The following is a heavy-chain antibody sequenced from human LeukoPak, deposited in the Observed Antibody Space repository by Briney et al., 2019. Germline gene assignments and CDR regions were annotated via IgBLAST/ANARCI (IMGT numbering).Heavy chain of an antibody. D-gene: IGHD2/OR15-2a*01. V-gene: IGHV1-18*01. Sequence: GASVKVSCKASGYTFTSYGISWVRQAPGQGLEWMGWISAYNGNTNYAQKLQGRVTMTTDTSTSTAYMELRSLRSDDTAVYYCARDAFLDYYYYYMDVWGKGTTVTVSS. CDR1: GYTFTSYG. CDR2: ISAYNGNT. J-gene: IGHJ6*03. CDR3: ARDAFLDYYYYYMDV.